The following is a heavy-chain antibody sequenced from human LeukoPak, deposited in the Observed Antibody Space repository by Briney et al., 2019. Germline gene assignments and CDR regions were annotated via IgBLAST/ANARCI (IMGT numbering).Heavy chain of an antibody. CDR3: AKDFDTAMSYYYYGMDV. V-gene: IGHV3-30*18. Sequence: GRSLRLSCAASGFTFSSYGMHWVRQAPGKGLEWVAVISYDGSNKYYADSVKGRFTISRDNSKNTLYLQMNSLRAEDTAVYYCAKDFDTAMSYYYYGMDVWGQGTTVTVSS. CDR2: ISYDGSNK. CDR1: GFTFSSYG. J-gene: IGHJ6*02. D-gene: IGHD5-18*01.